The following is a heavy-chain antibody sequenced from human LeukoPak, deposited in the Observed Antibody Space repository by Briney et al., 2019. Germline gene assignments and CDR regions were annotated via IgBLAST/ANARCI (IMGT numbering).Heavy chain of an antibody. D-gene: IGHD4-17*01. CDR1: GFTFSSYA. V-gene: IGHV3-30-3*01. J-gene: IGHJ4*02. CDR2: ISYDGSNK. Sequence: GGSLRLSCAASGFTFSSYAMHWVRQAPGKGLEWVAVISYDGSNKYYTDSVKGRFTISRDNAKNSLYLHMNSLRGADTAVYYCARGAPTVTPTPFDYWGQGTLVTVSS. CDR3: ARGAPTVTPTPFDY.